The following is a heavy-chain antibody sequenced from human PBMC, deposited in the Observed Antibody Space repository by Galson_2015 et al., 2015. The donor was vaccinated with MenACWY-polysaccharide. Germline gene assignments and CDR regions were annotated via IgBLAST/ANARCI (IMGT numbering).Heavy chain of an antibody. D-gene: IGHD2-15*01. V-gene: IGHV3-53*01. CDR2: LYNGDVT. CDR3: ARGPRYTDYSGGQSYFDH. J-gene: IGHJ4*02. Sequence: LRLSCAVSGFTVRTYYMSWVRQTPAKGLEWVAVLYNGDVTYYADSVKGRFTISRDSSKNSLSLQMNSLRAEDTAVYYCARGPRYTDYSGGQSYFDHWGQGTLVAVSS. CDR1: GFTVRTYY.